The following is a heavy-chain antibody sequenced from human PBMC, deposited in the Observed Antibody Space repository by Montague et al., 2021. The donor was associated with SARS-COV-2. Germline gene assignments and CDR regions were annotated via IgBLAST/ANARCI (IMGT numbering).Heavy chain of an antibody. CDR1: GFTFSSYA. CDR3: ARDLESTGYFDPYYYHGMDV. D-gene: IGHD3-9*01. Sequence: SLRLSCAASGFTFSSYALHWVRQAPGKGLEWVADLSHDGSYKYYXDSXKGRFTISRDNSKNTLYLDMNSLRAEDTALYYCARDLESTGYFDPYYYHGMDVWGQGTTVTVSS. CDR2: LSHDGSYK. V-gene: IGHV3-30*04. J-gene: IGHJ6*02.